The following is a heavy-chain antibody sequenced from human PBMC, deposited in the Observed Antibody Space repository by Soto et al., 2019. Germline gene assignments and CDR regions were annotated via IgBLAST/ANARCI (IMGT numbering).Heavy chain of an antibody. CDR2: ISSSGGST. CDR1: GFTFSSYD. V-gene: IGHV3-23*01. J-gene: IGHJ4*02. D-gene: IGHD2-2*01. Sequence: EVQLLESGGGLVQPGGSLRLSCAASGFTFSSYDMTWVRQAPGKGLEWVSTISSSGGSTYYADSVKGRFTISRDNSKNTLYLQLNSLRAEDTAVYYCAKDGTSWYGGGYWGQGTLVTVSS. CDR3: AKDGTSWYGGGY.